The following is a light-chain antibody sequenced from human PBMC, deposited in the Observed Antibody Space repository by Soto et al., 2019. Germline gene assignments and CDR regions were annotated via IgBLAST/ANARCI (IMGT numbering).Light chain of an antibody. CDR3: SSYTSSSTLL. CDR1: SSDVGGYNF. CDR2: DVT. V-gene: IGLV2-14*01. Sequence: QSALTQPASVSGSPGQSITISCTGTSSDVGGYNFVSWYQQHPGKAPKIMIYDVTNRPSGVSNRFSGSKSGNTASLTISGLQAEDEADYYCSSYTSSSTLLFGPGTKLTVL. J-gene: IGLJ1*01.